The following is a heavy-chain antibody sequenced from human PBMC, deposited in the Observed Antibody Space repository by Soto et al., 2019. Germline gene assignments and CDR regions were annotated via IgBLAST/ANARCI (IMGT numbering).Heavy chain of an antibody. CDR1: GFTFRTYA. CDR2: ISGSGST. V-gene: IGHV3-23*01. Sequence: PGGSLRLSCTASGFTFRTYAMTWFRQAPGKGLEWVSAISGSGSTFYANSVKGRFTISRDNSKNTLHLQMNSLRPEDTGVYFCARVTPGNNLYYFSGLDVWGQGTSVTVSS. D-gene: IGHD1-1*01. CDR3: ARVTPGNNLYYFSGLDV. J-gene: IGHJ6*02.